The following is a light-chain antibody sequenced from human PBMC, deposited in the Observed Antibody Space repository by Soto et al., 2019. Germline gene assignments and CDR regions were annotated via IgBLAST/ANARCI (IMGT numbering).Light chain of an antibody. CDR3: NSYAGSNIYV. V-gene: IGLV2-8*01. CDR2: GVT. J-gene: IGLJ1*01. Sequence: QSALTQPPSASGSPGQSVTFSCTGTSSDVGRYDYVSWYQQHPGKAPKLLIYGVTKRPSGVSDRFSGSKSGNTASLTVSGLQAEDEAYYYCNSYAGSNIYVFGTGTKVTVL. CDR1: SSDVGRYDY.